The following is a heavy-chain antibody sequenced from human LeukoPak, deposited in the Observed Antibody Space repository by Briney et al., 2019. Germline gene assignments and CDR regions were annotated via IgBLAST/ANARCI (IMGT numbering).Heavy chain of an antibody. CDR3: ARGDVGATIGYYYYDMDV. D-gene: IGHD1-26*01. V-gene: IGHV4-34*01. J-gene: IGHJ6*02. Sequence: SETLSLTYAVYGGSFSGYYWSWIRQPPGKGLEWIGEINHSGSTSYNPSLKSRITISVDTSKNQFSLNLNSVTAADTAVYYCARGDVGATIGYYYYDMDVWGQGTTVTVSS. CDR1: GGSFSGYY. CDR2: INHSGST.